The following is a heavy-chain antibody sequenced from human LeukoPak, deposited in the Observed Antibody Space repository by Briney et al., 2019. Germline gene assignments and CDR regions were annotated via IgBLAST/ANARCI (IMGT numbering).Heavy chain of an antibody. CDR1: GYTFTSYG. V-gene: IGHV1-46*01. J-gene: IGHJ4*02. D-gene: IGHD4-17*01. CDR2: INPSGGST. CDR3: ARVPRGGPTVTTGAIDY. Sequence: ASVKVSCKASGYTFTSYGFSWVRQAPGQGLEWMGIINPSGGSTSYAQKFQGRVTMTRDTSTSTVYMELSSLRSEDTAVYYCARVPRGGPTVTTGAIDYWGQGTLVTVSS.